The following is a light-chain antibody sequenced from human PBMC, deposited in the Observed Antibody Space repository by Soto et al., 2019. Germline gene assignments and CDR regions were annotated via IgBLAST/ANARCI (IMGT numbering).Light chain of an antibody. CDR2: LEGSGNY. Sequence: QLVLTQSSSASASLGSSVKLTCTLSSGHRSYIIAWHQQQPGKAPRYLMKLEGSGNYNKGSGVPDRFSGSSSGADRYLTISSLQFEDEADYYCETWDTNTRVFGGGTKLTVL. CDR3: ETWDTNTRV. V-gene: IGLV4-60*02. CDR1: SGHRSYI. J-gene: IGLJ3*02.